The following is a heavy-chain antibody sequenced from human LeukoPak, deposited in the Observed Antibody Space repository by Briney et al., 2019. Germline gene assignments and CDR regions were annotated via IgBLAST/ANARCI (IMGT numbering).Heavy chain of an antibody. V-gene: IGHV1-18*01. CDR3: ATVSSTPAGFDY. CDR2: ISAYNGNT. D-gene: IGHD2-2*01. CDR1: GYTFTSYG. Sequence: ASVKVSCKASGYTFTSYGISWVRQAPGQGLEWMGWISAYNGNTNYAQKLQGRVTMTEDTSTDTAYMELSSLRSEDTAVYYCATVSSTPAGFDYWGQGTLVTVSS. J-gene: IGHJ4*02.